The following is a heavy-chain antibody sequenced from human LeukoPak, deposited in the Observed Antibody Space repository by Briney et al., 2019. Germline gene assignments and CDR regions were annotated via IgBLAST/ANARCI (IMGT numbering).Heavy chain of an antibody. CDR3: ARHGAVAGYNWFDP. D-gene: IGHD6-19*01. Sequence: PSETLSLTCTVSGGSISSYYWSWIRQPPGKGLEWVGYIYYSGSTNYNPSLKGRVTISVDTSKNQFSLKLSSVTAADTAVYYCARHGAVAGYNWFDPWGQGTLVTVSS. CDR1: GGSISSYY. CDR2: IYYSGST. J-gene: IGHJ5*02. V-gene: IGHV4-59*08.